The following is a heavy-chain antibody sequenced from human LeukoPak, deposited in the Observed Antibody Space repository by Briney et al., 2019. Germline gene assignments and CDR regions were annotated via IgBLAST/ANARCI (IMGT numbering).Heavy chain of an antibody. V-gene: IGHV3-15*01. CDR1: GFNFNHAW. Sequence: GGSQRLSCAASGFNFNHAWMSWVRQAPGKGLEWVGRIKSKNDGGTTDFAAPVKGRFTISRGDSKRMVFLEMNSLKTEDTAVYYCVGRPWNFDYWGQGTLVTVSS. D-gene: IGHD1-1*01. J-gene: IGHJ4*02. CDR3: VGRPWNFDY. CDR2: IKSKNDGGTT.